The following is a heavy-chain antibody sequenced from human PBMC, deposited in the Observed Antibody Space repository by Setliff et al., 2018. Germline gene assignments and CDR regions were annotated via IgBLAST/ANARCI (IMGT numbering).Heavy chain of an antibody. D-gene: IGHD3-22*01. V-gene: IGHV1-69*02. CDR2: IIPVLDIT. CDR3: ARHLPSPNYFDIGALEP. J-gene: IGHJ4*02. Sequence: SVKVSCKASGGPLKSYSFSWVRQAPGQGLEWMGRIIPVLDITRYSQKFQGRVTITADKSTGIIYMELTSLRSDDTAVYSCARHLPSPNYFDIGALEPWGQGTLVTVSS. CDR1: GGPLKSYS.